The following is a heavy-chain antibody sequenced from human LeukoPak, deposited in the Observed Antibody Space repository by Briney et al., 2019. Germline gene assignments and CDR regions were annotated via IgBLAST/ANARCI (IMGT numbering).Heavy chain of an antibody. CDR3: ARRPGFRGYFDY. CDR2: INHSGST. J-gene: IGHJ4*02. CDR1: GGSFSGYY. D-gene: IGHD2-15*01. V-gene: IGHV4-34*01. Sequence: SETLSLTCAVYGGSFSGYYWSWIRQPPGKGLEWIGEINHSGSTNYNPSLKSRVTISVDTSKNQFSLKLSSVTAADTAVYYCARRPGFRGYFDYWGQGTLVTVSS.